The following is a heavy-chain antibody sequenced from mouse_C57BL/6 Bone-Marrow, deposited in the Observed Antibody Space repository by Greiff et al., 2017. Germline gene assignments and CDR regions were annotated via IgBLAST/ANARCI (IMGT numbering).Heavy chain of an antibody. CDR1: GFNIKDDY. CDR3: KTYSPYAMDY. D-gene: IGHD2-12*01. V-gene: IGHV14-4*01. Sequence: VQLKESGAELVRPGASVKLSCTASGFNIKDDYMHWVKQRPEQGLEWIGWIDPENGDTEYASKFQGKATITADTSSNTAYLQLSSLTSEDTAVYYCKTYSPYAMDYWGQGTSVTVSS. CDR2: IDPENGDT. J-gene: IGHJ4*01.